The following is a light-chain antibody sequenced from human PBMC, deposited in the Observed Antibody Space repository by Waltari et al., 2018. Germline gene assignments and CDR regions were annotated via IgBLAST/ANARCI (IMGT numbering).Light chain of an antibody. CDR1: ISNIGSNH. CDR3: ATRDDSQSAPRL. J-gene: IGLJ3*02. CDR2: RNN. Sequence: QSVLTQPPSTSGTPGQRVTISCSGSISNIGSNHVYWYQHLPGKAPKLLIYRNNHRPSGVPDRLSGSKSGTSASLAISGLRSEDESVFYCATRDDSQSAPRLFGGGTNLTVL. V-gene: IGLV1-47*01.